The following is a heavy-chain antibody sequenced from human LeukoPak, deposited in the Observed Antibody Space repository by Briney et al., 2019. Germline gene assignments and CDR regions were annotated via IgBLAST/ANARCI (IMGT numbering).Heavy chain of an antibody. V-gene: IGHV1-18*01. CDR1: GYTFTSYG. J-gene: IGHJ4*02. CDR2: ISAYNGNT. Sequence: GASVKVSCKASGYTFTSYGISWVRQAPGQGLEWMGWISAYNGNTNYAQKLQGRVTMTTDTSTSTAYMELRSLRSDDTAVYYCARVNLDVGATTFDYWGQGTPVTVSS. CDR3: ARVNLDVGATTFDY. D-gene: IGHD1-26*01.